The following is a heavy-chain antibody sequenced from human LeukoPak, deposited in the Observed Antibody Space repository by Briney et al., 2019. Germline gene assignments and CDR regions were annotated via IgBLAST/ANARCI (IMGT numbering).Heavy chain of an antibody. D-gene: IGHD3-9*01. Sequence: PSETLSLTCTVSGGSISSYHWSWIRQPPGKGLEWIGYIYYSGSTNYNPSLKSRVTISVDTSKNQFSLKLSSVTAADTAVYYCARAEAYYDILTGYFPYGMDVWGQGTTVTVSS. CDR2: IYYSGST. CDR3: ARAEAYYDILTGYFPYGMDV. CDR1: GGSISSYH. J-gene: IGHJ6*02. V-gene: IGHV4-59*01.